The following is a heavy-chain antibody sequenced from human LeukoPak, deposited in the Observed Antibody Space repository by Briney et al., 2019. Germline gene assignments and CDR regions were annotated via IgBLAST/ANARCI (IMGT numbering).Heavy chain of an antibody. CDR1: GGSFSGYY. J-gene: IGHJ6*03. Sequence: SETLSLTCAVYGGSFSGYYWSWIRQPPGKGLEWIGEINHSGSTNYNPSLKSRVTISVDTSKNQFSLKLSSVTAADTAVYYCARERGITMVRGYYYYYYMDVWGKGTTVTASS. D-gene: IGHD3-10*01. CDR2: INHSGST. V-gene: IGHV4-34*01. CDR3: ARERGITMVRGYYYYYYMDV.